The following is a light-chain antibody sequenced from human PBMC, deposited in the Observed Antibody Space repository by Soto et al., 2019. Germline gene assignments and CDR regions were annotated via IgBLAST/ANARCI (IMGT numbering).Light chain of an antibody. CDR2: KDD. Sequence: SYELTQPPSVSVSPGQAANITCSGDKLGDKYASWYQQRPGQSPLLVMYKDDKRPSGIPERFSGSNAGNTATLTISGTQAMDEADYYCPVWDTRAAVFGGGNKLTVL. CDR3: PVWDTRAAV. J-gene: IGLJ2*01. CDR1: KLGDKY. V-gene: IGLV3-1*01.